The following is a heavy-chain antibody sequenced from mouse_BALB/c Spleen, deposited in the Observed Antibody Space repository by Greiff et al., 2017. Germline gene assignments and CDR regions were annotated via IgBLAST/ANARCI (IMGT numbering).Heavy chain of an antibody. CDR1: GYAFSSSW. D-gene: IGHD1-1*01. J-gene: IGHJ3*01. Sequence: QVQLKESGPELVKPGASVKISCKASGYAFSSSWMNWVKQRPGQGLEWIGRIYPGDGDTNYNGKFKGKATLTADKSSSTAYMQLSSLTSVDSAVYFCARPLTTGFAYWGQGTLVTVSA. V-gene: IGHV1-82*01. CDR2: IYPGDGDT. CDR3: ARPLTTGFAY.